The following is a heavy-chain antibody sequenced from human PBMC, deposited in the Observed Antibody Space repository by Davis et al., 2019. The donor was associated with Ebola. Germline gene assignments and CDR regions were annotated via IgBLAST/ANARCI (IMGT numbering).Heavy chain of an antibody. V-gene: IGHV3-64*04. J-gene: IGHJ4*02. CDR3: ARVVGATLDY. CDR1: GFTFSSYA. D-gene: IGHD1-26*01. CDR2: ISSNGGST. Sequence: PGGSLRLSCSASGFTFSSYAMHWVRQAPGKGLEYVSAISSNGGSTYYADSVKGRFTISRDNSKNTLYLQMNSLRAEDTAVYYCARVVGATLDYWGQGTLVTVSS.